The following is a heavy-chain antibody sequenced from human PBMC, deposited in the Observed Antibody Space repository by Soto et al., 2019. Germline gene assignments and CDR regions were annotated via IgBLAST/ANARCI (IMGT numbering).Heavy chain of an antibody. CDR1: GFAFGSYG. D-gene: IGHD1-1*01. CDR2: INGGGGST. V-gene: IGHV3-23*01. Sequence: EVQLLESGGGLVQPGGSLRLSCAASGFAFGSYGMTWVRQAPGKGLEWVSAINGGGGSTYYADSVKGRFTISRDNPKNTLYLQMNRLRVEDTALYYCAKDLQVTENDVENWGQGSLVTVSS. J-gene: IGHJ4*02. CDR3: AKDLQVTENDVEN.